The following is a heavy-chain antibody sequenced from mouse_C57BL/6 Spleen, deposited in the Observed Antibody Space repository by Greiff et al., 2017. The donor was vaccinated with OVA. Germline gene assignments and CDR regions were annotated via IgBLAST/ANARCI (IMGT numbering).Heavy chain of an antibody. J-gene: IGHJ1*03. CDR3: ARSVYYDYGYWYFDV. V-gene: IGHV1-69*01. D-gene: IGHD2-4*01. CDR2: IDPSDSYT. Sequence: QVQLQQSGAELVMPGASVKLSCKASGYTFTSYWMHWVKQRPGQGLEWIGEIDPSDSYTNYNQKFKGKSTLTVDKSSSTAYMQLSSLTSEDSAVYYCARSVYYDYGYWYFDVWGTGTTVTVSS. CDR1: GYTFTSYW.